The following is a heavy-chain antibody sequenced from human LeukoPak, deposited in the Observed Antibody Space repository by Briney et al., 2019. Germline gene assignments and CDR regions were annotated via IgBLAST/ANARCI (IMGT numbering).Heavy chain of an antibody. J-gene: IGHJ4*02. CDR3: TRYSGIYGHDY. V-gene: IGHV4-4*07. CDR2: FFSSGTT. Sequence: SETRSLTCTGSVGAVTGFYASQIRQPAGKRLEWIGRFFSSGTTNYNPSFKSRATISIDKSKNQFSLKLTSVTAADTAVYYCTRYSGIYGHDYWGQGTLVSVSS. CDR1: VGAVTGFY. D-gene: IGHD3-10*01.